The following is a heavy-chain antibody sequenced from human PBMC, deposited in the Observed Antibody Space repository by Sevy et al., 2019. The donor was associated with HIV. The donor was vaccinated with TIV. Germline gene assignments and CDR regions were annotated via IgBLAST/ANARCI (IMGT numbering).Heavy chain of an antibody. CDR2: IYPGDSDT. CDR3: ARVSGSGSYSYNWFDP. Sequence: GESLKISCKGSGYSFTSYWIGWVRQMPGKGLEWMGIIYPGDSDTRYSPSFQGQVTISADQSIGTAYLQGSSLKASDTAMYYCARVSGSGSYSYNWFDPWGQGTLVTVSS. V-gene: IGHV5-51*01. D-gene: IGHD3-10*01. CDR1: GYSFTSYW. J-gene: IGHJ5*02.